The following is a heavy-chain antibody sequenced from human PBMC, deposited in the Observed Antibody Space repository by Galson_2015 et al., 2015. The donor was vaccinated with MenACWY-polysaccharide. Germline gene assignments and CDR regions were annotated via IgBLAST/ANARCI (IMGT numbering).Heavy chain of an antibody. CDR3: ARDRARYSSGPPYYFDS. CDR2: RYYRSQWYS. Sequence: CAISGDSVSSGRATWYWITRSPSRGRAGVGRRYYRSQWYSDYAGFVQSRLTIHLDTSQNKLSLQLNSVTPEDTAVYYCARDRARYSSGPPYYFDSWGQGSLVTVSS. J-gene: IGHJ4*02. CDR1: GDSVSSGRAT. D-gene: IGHD6-19*01. V-gene: IGHV6-1*01.